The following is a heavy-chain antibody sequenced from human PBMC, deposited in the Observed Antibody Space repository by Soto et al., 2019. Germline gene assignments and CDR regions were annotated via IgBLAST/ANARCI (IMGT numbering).Heavy chain of an antibody. D-gene: IGHD1-1*01. J-gene: IGHJ6*02. Sequence: PSETLCLTCAVYGGTFSGYYWSWIRQPPGKGLEWIGEINHSGSTNYNPSLQSRVTISVDTSKNQFSLKLSSVTAADTAVYYCARVGTGIPYYYYYGMDVWGQGTTVTVSS. CDR3: ARVGTGIPYYYYYGMDV. CDR1: GGTFSGYY. V-gene: IGHV4-34*01. CDR2: INHSGST.